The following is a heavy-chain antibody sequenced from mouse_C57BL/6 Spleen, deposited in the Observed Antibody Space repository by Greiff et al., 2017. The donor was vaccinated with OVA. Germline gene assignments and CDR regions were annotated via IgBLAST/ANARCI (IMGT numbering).Heavy chain of an antibody. CDR1: GYAFSSYW. D-gene: IGHD1-1*01. CDR2: IYPGDGDT. V-gene: IGHV1-80*01. Sequence: LVESGAELVKPGASVKISCKASGYAFSSYWMNWVKQRPGKGLEWIGQIYPGDGDTNYNGKFKGKATLTADKSSSTAYMQLSSLTSEDSAVYFCARSGYYGSSPYYAMDYWGQGTSVTVSS. CDR3: ARSGYYGSSPYYAMDY. J-gene: IGHJ4*01.